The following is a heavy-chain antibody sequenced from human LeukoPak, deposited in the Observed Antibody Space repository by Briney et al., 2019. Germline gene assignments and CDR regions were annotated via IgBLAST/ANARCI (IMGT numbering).Heavy chain of an antibody. Sequence: SETLSLTCTVSGDSISGYYWSWIRQPAGKGLEYTGRIYTNGNTNYNPSLKSRVTMSVDTSKNQFSLKLSSVTAADTAVYYCAIDLKDYYYYMDVWGKGTTVTVSS. CDR3: AIDLKDYYYYMDV. CDR2: IYTNGNT. J-gene: IGHJ6*03. V-gene: IGHV4-4*07. CDR1: GDSISGYY.